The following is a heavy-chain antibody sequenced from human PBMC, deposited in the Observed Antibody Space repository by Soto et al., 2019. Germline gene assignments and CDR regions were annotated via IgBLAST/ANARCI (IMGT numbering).Heavy chain of an antibody. V-gene: IGHV4-4*02. CDR1: GGSISSSNW. Sequence: QVQLQESGPGLVKPAGALSLTCAVSGGSISSSNWWSWVRQPPGKELEWIGEIYHSGSTNYNPSHKSRVTIAVDKSKNQFSLKLSSETAADTAVYYCARDRTVTTSSAFDIWGQVTMVTVSS. D-gene: IGHD4-17*01. CDR3: ARDRTVTTSSAFDI. CDR2: IYHSGST. J-gene: IGHJ3*02.